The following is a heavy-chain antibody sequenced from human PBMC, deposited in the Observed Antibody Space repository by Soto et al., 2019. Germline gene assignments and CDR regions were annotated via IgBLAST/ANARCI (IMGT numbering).Heavy chain of an antibody. J-gene: IGHJ6*02. V-gene: IGHV1-69*01. D-gene: IGHD2-2*02. Sequence: QVQLVQSGAEVKKPGSSVKVSCKASGGTFSSYAISWVRQAPGQGLEWMGGIIPIFGTTNYAQRFQGRVTIIADELKSTVYMELSSVRSEDTAVYYCAITYCSSTSCYTVGVWVQGTTVTVSS. CDR3: AITYCSSTSCYTVGV. CDR1: GGTFSSYA. CDR2: IIPIFGTT.